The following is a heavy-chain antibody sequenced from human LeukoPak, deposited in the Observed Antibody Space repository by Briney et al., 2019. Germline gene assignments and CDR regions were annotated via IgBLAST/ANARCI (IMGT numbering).Heavy chain of an antibody. CDR1: GFTFSSSA. CDR2: ISSGSGTI. J-gene: IGHJ4*02. D-gene: IGHD5-18*01. CDR3: AKSDRGYSYGSLDY. V-gene: IGHV3-48*01. Sequence: PGGSLRLSCSPSGFTFSSSAMNWVRQAPGKGLEWVSYISSGSGTIYYADSVKGRFTISRDNAKNSLYLQMNSLRAEDTAVYYCAKSDRGYSYGSLDYWGQGTLVTVSS.